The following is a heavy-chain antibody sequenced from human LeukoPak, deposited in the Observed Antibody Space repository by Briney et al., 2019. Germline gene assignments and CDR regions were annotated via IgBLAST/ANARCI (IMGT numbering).Heavy chain of an antibody. Sequence: SETLSLTCAVYGGSFSGYYWSWICQPPGKGLEWIGEINHSGSTNYNPSLKSRVTISVDTSKNQFSLKLSSVTAADTAVYYCARGQSGYSYGKGWDYYYYGMDVWGQGTTVTVSS. V-gene: IGHV4-34*01. CDR1: GGSFSGYY. CDR2: INHSGST. CDR3: ARGQSGYSYGKGWDYYYYGMDV. D-gene: IGHD5-18*01. J-gene: IGHJ6*02.